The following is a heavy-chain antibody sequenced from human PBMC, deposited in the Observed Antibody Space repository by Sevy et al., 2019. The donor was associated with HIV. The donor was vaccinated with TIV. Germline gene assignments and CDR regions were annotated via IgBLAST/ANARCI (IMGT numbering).Heavy chain of an antibody. J-gene: IGHJ3*01. CDR1: GASITSSIYY. CDR3: AKHCSHYFDNSGYGEAFDV. V-gene: IGHV4-39*01. CDR2: IHHSGST. Sequence: SETLSLTCSVSGASITSSIYYWAWIRQSPAKGLEWFGSIHHSGSTYYNLSLQSRVTISVDTSKNHFSLKMNSVTAADTAVYYCAKHCSHYFDNSGYGEAFDVWGQGTKVTVSS. D-gene: IGHD3-22*01.